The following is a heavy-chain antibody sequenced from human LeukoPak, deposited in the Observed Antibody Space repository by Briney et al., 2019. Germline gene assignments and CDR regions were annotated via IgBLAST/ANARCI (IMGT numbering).Heavy chain of an antibody. Sequence: SETLSLTCTVSGGFISRYYWSWIRQPPGKGLEWIGYVYYNGITNYNPSLKSRVSISLDTSKNQFSLRLNSVTAAEPAVYYCASQLGGTTFHWGQGTLVTVPS. CDR1: GGFISRYY. CDR2: VYYNGIT. CDR3: ASQLGGTTFH. D-gene: IGHD1/OR15-1a*01. J-gene: IGHJ4*02. V-gene: IGHV4-59*01.